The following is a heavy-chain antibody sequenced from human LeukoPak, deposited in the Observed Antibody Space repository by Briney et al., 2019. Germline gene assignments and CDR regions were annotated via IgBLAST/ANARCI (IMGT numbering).Heavy chain of an antibody. CDR2: ITTSSNYI. D-gene: IGHD2-15*01. Sequence: GGSLRLSCAASGVTFSSYSMNWVRQAPGKGLEWVSSITTSSNYIYYADSLKGRFTISRDNPRNSLYLQMNSLRAEDTAVYYCARELFATRAFDYWGQGTLVTVSS. CDR3: ARELFATRAFDY. V-gene: IGHV3-21*01. J-gene: IGHJ4*02. CDR1: GVTFSSYS.